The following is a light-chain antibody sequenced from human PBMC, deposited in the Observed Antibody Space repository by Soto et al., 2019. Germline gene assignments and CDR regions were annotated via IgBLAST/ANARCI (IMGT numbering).Light chain of an antibody. Sequence: DIQMTQSPSSLSASVGDRVTITCRASESISRHLNWYQQKPGKAPKLLIYAASSLQNGVPSRFRGGGSGTDLNLTISNLQPEDFATYYCQQSYSALSITFGQGTRLEIK. V-gene: IGKV1-39*01. J-gene: IGKJ5*01. CDR2: AAS. CDR1: ESISRH. CDR3: QQSYSALSIT.